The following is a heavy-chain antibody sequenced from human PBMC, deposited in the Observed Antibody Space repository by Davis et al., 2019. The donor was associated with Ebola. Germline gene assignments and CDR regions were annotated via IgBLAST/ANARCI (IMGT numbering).Heavy chain of an antibody. CDR2: IYSDGNT. Sequence: GESLKISCAASGFTVSYNYMNWVRQAPGKGLEWVSIIYSDGNTYYADSVKGRFTISRDNAKNTLYLQMNSLRAEDTAVYYCARRSGYSYGYEGMDVWGKGTTVTVSS. V-gene: IGHV3-66*01. CDR3: ARRSGYSYGYEGMDV. D-gene: IGHD5-18*01. J-gene: IGHJ6*04. CDR1: GFTVSYNY.